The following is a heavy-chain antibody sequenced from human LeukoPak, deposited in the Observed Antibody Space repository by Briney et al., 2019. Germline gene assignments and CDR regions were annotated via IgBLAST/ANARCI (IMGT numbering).Heavy chain of an antibody. CDR2: ISYDGNDK. D-gene: IGHD1-26*01. J-gene: IGHJ4*02. Sequence: PGRPLRLSCAASGFTFSSFAMHWVRQAPGKGLEWVAVISYDGNDKFYADSVRGRFTISRDNSKNTAYLQMNSLREEDTAVYYCAKRKVQWELDYWGQGTLVTVSS. CDR3: AKRKVQWELDY. CDR1: GFTFSSFA. V-gene: IGHV3-30*18.